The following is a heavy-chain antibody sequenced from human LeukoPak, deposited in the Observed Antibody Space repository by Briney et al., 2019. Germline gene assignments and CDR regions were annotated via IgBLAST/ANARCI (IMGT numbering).Heavy chain of an antibody. Sequence: GGSPRLSCAASGFTFSSYGMHWVRQAPGKGLEWVAVIWYDGSNKYYADSVKGRFTISRDNSKNTLYLQMNSLRAEDTAVYYCARDEGYDILTGYCKGSPDYWGQGTLVAVSS. CDR1: GFTFSSYG. D-gene: IGHD3-9*01. CDR2: IWYDGSNK. J-gene: IGHJ4*02. CDR3: ARDEGYDILTGYCKGSPDY. V-gene: IGHV3-33*01.